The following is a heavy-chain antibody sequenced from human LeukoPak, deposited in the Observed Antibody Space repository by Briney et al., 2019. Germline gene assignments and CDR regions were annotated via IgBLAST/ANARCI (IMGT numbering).Heavy chain of an antibody. J-gene: IGHJ6*02. CDR1: GFTFSSYG. CDR2: ISYEGSNK. V-gene: IGHV3-30*18. D-gene: IGHD1-26*01. Sequence: GRSLRLSCAASGFTFSSYGMHWVRQAPAKGLEGVADISYEGSNKYYADSVKGRFTISRDNSKNTLYLQMNSLRAEDTAVYYCAKEGGKTSYYSYYYGMDVWGQGTTVTVSS. CDR3: AKEGGKTSYYSYYYGMDV.